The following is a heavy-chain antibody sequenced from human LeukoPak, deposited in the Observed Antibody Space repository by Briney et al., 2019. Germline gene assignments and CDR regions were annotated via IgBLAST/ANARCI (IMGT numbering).Heavy chain of an antibody. Sequence: GGSLRLSCAASGFTFSSCWMHWVRQAPGKGLEWVSRINERATIISYADSVKGRFTISRENARNTLYLQMNSLTAEDTAVYYCVRDLILLWTPVDDFDHWGQGTLVTVSS. CDR2: INERATII. J-gene: IGHJ4*02. CDR3: VRDLILLWTPVDDFDH. D-gene: IGHD4-23*01. CDR1: GFTFSSCW. V-gene: IGHV3-74*01.